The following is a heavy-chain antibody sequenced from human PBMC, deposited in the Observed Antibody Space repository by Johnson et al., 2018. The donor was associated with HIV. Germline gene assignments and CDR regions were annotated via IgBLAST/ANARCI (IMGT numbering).Heavy chain of an antibody. CDR3: ARDWDYYDSSGYYYAVMVEACDI. V-gene: IGHV3-30-3*01. CDR1: GFTFSIYA. Sequence: QVQLVESGGGVVQPGRSLRLSCAASGFTFSIYAMHWVRQAPGKGLEWVSLISFDGSNKYYADSVKGRFTISRDNSKNTLYLQMNSLRAEDTAVYYCARDWDYYDSSGYYYAVMVEACDIWGRGTMVTVYS. J-gene: IGHJ3*02. CDR2: ISFDGSNK. D-gene: IGHD3-22*01.